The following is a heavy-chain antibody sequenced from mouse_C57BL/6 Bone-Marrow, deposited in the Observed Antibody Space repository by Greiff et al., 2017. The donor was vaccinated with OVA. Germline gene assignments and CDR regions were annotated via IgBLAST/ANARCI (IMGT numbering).Heavy chain of an antibody. CDR1: GYAFSSYW. CDR2: IYPGDGDT. Sequence: VKLQESGAELVKPGASVKISCKASGYAFSSYWMNWVKQRPGKGLEWIGQIYPGDGDTNYNGKFKDKATLTADKSSSTSYMQLSSLTSEDSAVYFCARGAYWGQGTLVTVSA. J-gene: IGHJ3*01. V-gene: IGHV1-80*01. CDR3: ARGAY.